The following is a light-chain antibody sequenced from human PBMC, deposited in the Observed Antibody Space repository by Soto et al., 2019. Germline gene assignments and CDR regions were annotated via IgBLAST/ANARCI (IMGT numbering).Light chain of an antibody. Sequence: IQVTQSPSSVSASVGDRVTMTCRASQGVGGWLAWYQQKPGEAPKLLIYAASTLYGGVPSRFSGSGSGTDFALTITSLQAEDFATYYCQQLRMYPSTFGGGTKVDI. CDR1: QGVGGW. V-gene: IGKV1-12*01. CDR2: AAS. CDR3: QQLRMYPST. J-gene: IGKJ4*01.